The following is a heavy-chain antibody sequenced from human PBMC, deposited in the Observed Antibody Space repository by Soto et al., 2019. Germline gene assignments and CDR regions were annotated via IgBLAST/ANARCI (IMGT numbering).Heavy chain of an antibody. CDR2: MNPNSGNT. CDR1: GYTFTSYD. V-gene: IGHV1-8*01. CDR3: ARVSYDSSGANWFDP. Sequence: ASVKVSCKASGYTFTSYDINWVRKATGQGLEWMGWMNPNSGNTGYAQKFQGRVTMTRNTSISTAYMELSSLRSEDTAVYYCARVSYDSSGANWFDPWGQGTLVTVS. J-gene: IGHJ5*02. D-gene: IGHD3-22*01.